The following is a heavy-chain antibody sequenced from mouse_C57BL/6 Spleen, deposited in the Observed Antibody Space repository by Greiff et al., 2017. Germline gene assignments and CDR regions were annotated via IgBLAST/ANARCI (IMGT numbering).Heavy chain of an antibody. D-gene: IGHD2-4*01. CDR2: IHPRSGNT. V-gene: IGHV1-81*01. Sequence: QVQLQQSGAELARPGASVKLSCKASGYTFTSYGISWVKQRTGQGLEWIGEIHPRSGNTYYNEKFKGKATLTADKSSSTAYMELRSLTSEDSAVYFCARDDYDVRGYWGQGTTLTVSS. CDR1: GYTFTSYG. J-gene: IGHJ2*01. CDR3: ARDDYDVRGY.